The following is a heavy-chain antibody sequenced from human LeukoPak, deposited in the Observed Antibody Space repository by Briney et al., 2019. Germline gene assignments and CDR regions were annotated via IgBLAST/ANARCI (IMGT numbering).Heavy chain of an antibody. CDR3: VRRKRDYYDSSGYYDY. J-gene: IGHJ4*02. CDR2: INHSGST. Sequence: PSETLSLTCAVYGGSFSGYYWSWIRQPPGKGLEWIGEINHSGSTNYNPSLKSRVTISVDTSKNQFSLKLGSVTAADTAVYYCVRRKRDYYDSSGYYDYWGQGTLVTVSS. D-gene: IGHD3-22*01. V-gene: IGHV4-34*01. CDR1: GGSFSGYY.